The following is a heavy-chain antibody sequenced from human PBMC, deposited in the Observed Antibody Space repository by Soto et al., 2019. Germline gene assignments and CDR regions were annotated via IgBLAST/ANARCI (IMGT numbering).Heavy chain of an antibody. CDR3: AKDLTRQLAYWLDP. Sequence: ASVKVSCKASGFSFTGYYIHWLRQAPGQGLEWMGWINAHSGGTEYAQKFQGRVTLTRDTSISTAYMTPSSLRSDDTAIYYCAKDLTRQLAYWLDPWGQGTQVTV. J-gene: IGHJ5*02. CDR2: INAHSGGT. CDR1: GFSFTGYY. V-gene: IGHV1-2*02. D-gene: IGHD6-6*01.